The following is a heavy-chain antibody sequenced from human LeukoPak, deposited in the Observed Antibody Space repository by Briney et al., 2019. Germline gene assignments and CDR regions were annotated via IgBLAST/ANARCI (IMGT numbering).Heavy chain of an antibody. D-gene: IGHD3-9*01. V-gene: IGHV4-39*07. CDR1: GGSISSSSYY. Sequence: PSETLSLTCTVSGGSISSSSYYWGWIRQPPGKGLEWIGSIYYSGSTNYNPSLKSRVTISVDTSKNQFSLKLSSVTAADTAVYYCARGGYDILTGFNWFDPWGQGTLVTVSS. CDR3: ARGGYDILTGFNWFDP. CDR2: IYYSGST. J-gene: IGHJ5*02.